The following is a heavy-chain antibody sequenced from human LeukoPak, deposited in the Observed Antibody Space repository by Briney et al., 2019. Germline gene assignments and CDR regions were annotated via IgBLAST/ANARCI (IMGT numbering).Heavy chain of an antibody. Sequence: PSETLSLTCTVSGGSISSGNYHWAWIRQPPGKGLECIGSIHHSGNAYYNSSLESRVSISVDMSKNQFFLQLRSVTAADTAVYYCTRVRQGSQSDFWGQGTLVTVSS. CDR2: IHHSGNA. CDR3: TRVRQGSQSDF. CDR1: GGSISSGNYH. J-gene: IGHJ4*02. V-gene: IGHV4-39*07.